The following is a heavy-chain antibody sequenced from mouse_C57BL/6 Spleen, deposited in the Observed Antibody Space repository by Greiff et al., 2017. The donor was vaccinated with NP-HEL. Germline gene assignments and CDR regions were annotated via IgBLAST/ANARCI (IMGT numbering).Heavy chain of an antibody. CDR3: ARGGGGKWFAY. CDR1: GYTFTSYW. J-gene: IGHJ3*01. Sequence: VQLQQPGAELVMPGASVKLSCKASGYTFTSYWMHWVQQRPGQGLEWIGEIDPSDSYTNYNQMFKGKSTLTVAKSSSTAYMQLSGLTSEDSAVYYCARGGGGKWFAYWGQGTLVTVSA. CDR2: IDPSDSYT. D-gene: IGHD2-1*01. V-gene: IGHV1-69*01.